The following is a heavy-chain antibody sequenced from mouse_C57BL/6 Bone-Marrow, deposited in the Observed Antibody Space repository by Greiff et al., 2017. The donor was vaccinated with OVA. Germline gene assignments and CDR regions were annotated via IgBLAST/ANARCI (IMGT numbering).Heavy chain of an antibody. V-gene: IGHV2-2*01. D-gene: IGHD1-1*01. Sequence: QVHVKQSGPGLVQPSQSLSITCTVSGFSLTSYGVHWVRQSPGKGLEWLGVIWSGGSTDYNAAFISRLSISKDNSKSQVFFKMNSLQADDTAIYYCARLLRRDYWGQGTSVTVSS. CDR1: GFSLTSYG. J-gene: IGHJ4*01. CDR2: IWSGGST. CDR3: ARLLRRDY.